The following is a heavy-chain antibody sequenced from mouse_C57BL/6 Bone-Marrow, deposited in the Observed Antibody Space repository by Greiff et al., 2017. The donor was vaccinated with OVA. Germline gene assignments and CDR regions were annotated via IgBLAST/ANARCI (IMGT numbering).Heavy chain of an antibody. D-gene: IGHD1-1*01. CDR1: GYTFTSYW. V-gene: IGHV1-61*01. Sequence: QVQLQQPGAELVRPGSSVKLSCKASGYTFTSYWMDWVKQRPGQGLEWIGNIYPSDSETHYNQKFKDKATLTVDKSSSTAYMQLSSLTSEDSAVYYGAREYTTVVDYWGQGTTLTVSS. J-gene: IGHJ2*01. CDR3: AREYTTVVDY. CDR2: IYPSDSET.